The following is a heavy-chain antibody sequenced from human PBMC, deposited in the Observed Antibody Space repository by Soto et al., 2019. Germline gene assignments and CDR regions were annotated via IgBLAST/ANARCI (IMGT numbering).Heavy chain of an antibody. Sequence: TLSLTCTVSGGSISSSSYYWDWIRQPPGKGLEWIGSFDYSGSTYYNPSLKSRVTISVDTSKNQFSLKLSSVTAADTAVFYCARHRGGSGVNFDYWGQGTLVTVSS. CDR1: GGSISSSSYY. J-gene: IGHJ4*02. D-gene: IGHD5-12*01. V-gene: IGHV4-39*01. CDR3: ARHRGGSGVNFDY. CDR2: FDYSGST.